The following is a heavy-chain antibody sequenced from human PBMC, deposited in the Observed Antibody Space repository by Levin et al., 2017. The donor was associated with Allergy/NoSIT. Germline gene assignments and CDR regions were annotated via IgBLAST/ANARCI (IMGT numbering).Heavy chain of an antibody. CDR2: INHSGST. V-gene: IGHV4-34*01. D-gene: IGHD5-18*01. Sequence: SETLSLTCAVYGGSFSGYYWSWIRQPPGKGLEWIGEINHSGSTNYNPSLKSRVTISVDTSKNQFSLKLSSVTAADTAVYYCASQRGYSDGGIGYWGQGTLVTVSS. CDR3: ASQRGYSDGGIGY. CDR1: GGSFSGYY. J-gene: IGHJ4*02.